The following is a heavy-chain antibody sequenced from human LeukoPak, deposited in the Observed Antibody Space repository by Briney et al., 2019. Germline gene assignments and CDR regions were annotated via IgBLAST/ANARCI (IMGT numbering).Heavy chain of an antibody. J-gene: IGHJ4*02. D-gene: IGHD3-22*01. CDR3: ASGSYYDSSGYYYVDIDY. V-gene: IGHV1-2*06. CDR1: GYTFTGYY. Sequence: ASVKVSCKASGYTFTGYYMHWVRQAPGQGLEWMGRINPNSGGTNYAQKFQGRVTMTRDTSISTAYIELSRLRSDDTAVYYCASGSYYDSSGYYYVDIDYWGQGTLVTVSS. CDR2: INPNSGGT.